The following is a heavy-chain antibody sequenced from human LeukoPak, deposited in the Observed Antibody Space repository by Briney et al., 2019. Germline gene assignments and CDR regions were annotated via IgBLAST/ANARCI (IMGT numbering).Heavy chain of an antibody. CDR3: ASSIEMATIARDY. J-gene: IGHJ4*02. D-gene: IGHD5-24*01. Sequence: GGSLRLSCAASGFTFSSYWMSWVRQAPGKGLGWVANIKQDGSEKYYVDSVKGRFTISRDNAKNSLYLQMNSLRAEDTAVYYCASSIEMATIARDYWGQGTLVTVSS. CDR2: IKQDGSEK. V-gene: IGHV3-7*01. CDR1: GFTFSSYW.